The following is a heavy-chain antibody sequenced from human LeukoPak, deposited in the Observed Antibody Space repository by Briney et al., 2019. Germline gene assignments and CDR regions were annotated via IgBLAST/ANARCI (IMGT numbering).Heavy chain of an antibody. CDR1: GYTFTSYD. V-gene: IGHV1-8*01. Sequence: ASVKVSCKSSGYTFTSYDINWVQQATGQGLEWMGWMNPINGNTGYAQKFQGRVTMTRDTSISTAYMELSSLSSEDTAVYYCAGGLATTTWTIAMTGLDHWGPGTLVTVSS. J-gene: IGHJ4*02. D-gene: IGHD3-9*01. CDR2: MNPINGNT. CDR3: AGGLATTTWTIAMTGLDH.